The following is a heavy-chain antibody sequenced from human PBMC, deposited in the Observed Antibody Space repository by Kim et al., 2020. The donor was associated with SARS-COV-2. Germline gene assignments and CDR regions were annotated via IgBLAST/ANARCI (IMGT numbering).Heavy chain of an antibody. J-gene: IGHJ4*02. CDR1: GGSISSSSYY. D-gene: IGHD6-13*01. Sequence: SETLSLTCTVSGGSISSSSYYWGWIRQPPGKGLEWIGSIYYSGSTYYNPSLKSRVTISVDTSKNQFSLKLSSVTAADTAVYYCARATIAAAHIRGRYFDYWGQGTLVTVSS. CDR2: IYYSGST. CDR3: ARATIAAAHIRGRYFDY. V-gene: IGHV4-39*01.